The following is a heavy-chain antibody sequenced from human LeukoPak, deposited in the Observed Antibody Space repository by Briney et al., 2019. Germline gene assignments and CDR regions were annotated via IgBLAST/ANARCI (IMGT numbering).Heavy chain of an antibody. D-gene: IGHD3-22*01. J-gene: IGHJ6*03. CDR1: GGSISSSSYY. CDR2: IYYSGST. Sequence: SSETLSLTCTVSGGSISSSSYYWGWIRQPPGKGLEWIGSIYYSGSTYYNPSLKSRVTISVDTSKNQFSLKLSSVTAADTAAYYCARANYDSSGYRRYYYYYMDVWGKGTTVTVSS. CDR3: ARANYDSSGYRRYYYYYMDV. V-gene: IGHV4-39*01.